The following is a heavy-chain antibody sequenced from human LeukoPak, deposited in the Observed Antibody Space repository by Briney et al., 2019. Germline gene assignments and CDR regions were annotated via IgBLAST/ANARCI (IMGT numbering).Heavy chain of an antibody. CDR2: INHSGST. J-gene: IGHJ5*02. D-gene: IGHD3-10*01. CDR1: GGSFSGYY. Sequence: SETLSLTCAVYGGSFSGYYWSWIRQPPGKGLEWIGEINHSGSTNYNPSLKSRVTISVDTSKNQFSLKLSSVTAVDTAVYDCARRIYYGSGSYYNWFDPWGQGTLVTVSS. CDR3: ARRIYYGSGSYYNWFDP. V-gene: IGHV4-34*01.